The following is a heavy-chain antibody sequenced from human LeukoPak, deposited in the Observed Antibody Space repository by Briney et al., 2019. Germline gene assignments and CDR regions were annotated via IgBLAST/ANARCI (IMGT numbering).Heavy chain of an antibody. Sequence: SETLSLTCTVSGGSISSSSYYWGWIRQPPGKGLEWIGSIYYSGSTYYNPSLKSRVTISVDTSKSQFALKLISVTAADTAVYYCARSAYCGADCYYYFDYWGQGILVTVSS. CDR2: IYYSGST. J-gene: IGHJ4*02. CDR1: GGSISSSSYY. D-gene: IGHD2-21*02. V-gene: IGHV4-39*06. CDR3: ARSAYCGADCYYYFDY.